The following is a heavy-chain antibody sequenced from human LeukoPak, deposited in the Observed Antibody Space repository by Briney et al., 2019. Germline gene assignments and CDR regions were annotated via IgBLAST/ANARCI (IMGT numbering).Heavy chain of an antibody. CDR2: ISSSSSYI. CDR1: GFTFSSYS. D-gene: IGHD6-6*01. Sequence: GGSLRLSCAASGFTFSSYSMNWVRQAPGKGLEWVSSISSSSSYIYYADSVKGRFTISRDNAKNSLYLQMNSLRAEDTAVYYCARDPLQTYDSSLGYWGQGTLVTVSS. CDR3: ARDPLQTYDSSLGY. J-gene: IGHJ4*02. V-gene: IGHV3-21*01.